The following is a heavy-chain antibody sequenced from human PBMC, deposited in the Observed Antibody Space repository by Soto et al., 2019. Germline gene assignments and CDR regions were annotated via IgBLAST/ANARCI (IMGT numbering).Heavy chain of an antibody. Sequence: EVQLLGSGGGLVQPGGSLRLSCTASGFTFSRYAMSWVRQAPGKGLEWVSTISDSGSTYYAESVKGRLTIPRDNSKHTLSRQMNSPRAEDTAVYYWAKGGLGDCSTTSCLFHFDDWGLGALVTVSS. D-gene: IGHD2-2*01. CDR1: GFTFSRYA. CDR2: ISDSGST. CDR3: AKGGLGDCSTTSCLFHFDD. J-gene: IGHJ4*02. V-gene: IGHV3-23*01.